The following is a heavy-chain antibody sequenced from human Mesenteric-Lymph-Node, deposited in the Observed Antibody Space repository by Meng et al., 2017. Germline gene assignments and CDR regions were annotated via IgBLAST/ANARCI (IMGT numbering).Heavy chain of an antibody. Sequence: GESLKISCVTSGFTFSRYDLTWVRQSPGKGLEWVSTITGSGGRTDYADSVKGRFTISRDNSKNTLYPQVNSLRAEDTALYYCAKDRDSGDWYFDLWGRGTLVTVSS. V-gene: IGHV3-23*01. CDR1: GFTFSRYD. CDR2: ITGSGGRT. D-gene: IGHD2-15*01. CDR3: AKDRDSGDWYFDL. J-gene: IGHJ2*01.